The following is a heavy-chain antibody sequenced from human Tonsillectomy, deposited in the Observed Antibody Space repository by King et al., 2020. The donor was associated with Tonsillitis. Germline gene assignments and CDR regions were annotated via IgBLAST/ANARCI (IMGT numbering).Heavy chain of an antibody. CDR1: GFTFSRYD. CDR2: TSYDGSNK. CDR3: AKVLTAVAGVAYYYGMDV. Sequence: VQLVVSGGGVVQPGRSLRLSCAASGFTFSRYDMHWVRQAPGTGLEWVAVTSYDGSNKYYADSVKGRFTISRDNFKNTLYLQMNSLRAEDTAVYYCAKVLTAVAGVAYYYGMDVWGQGTTVTVSS. J-gene: IGHJ6*02. V-gene: IGHV3-30*18. D-gene: IGHD6-19*01.